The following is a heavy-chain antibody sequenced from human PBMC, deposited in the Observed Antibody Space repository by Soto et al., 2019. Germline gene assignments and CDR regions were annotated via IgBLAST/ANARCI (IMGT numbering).Heavy chain of an antibody. Sequence: PGGSQRLSCAASGFTFSSYSMNWVRQAPGKGLEWVSYISSSSSTIYYADSVKGRFTISRDNAKNSLYLQMNSLRDEDTAVYYWATDGPYYYDSSGSDDGFDIWGQGTMVTVSS. D-gene: IGHD3-22*01. V-gene: IGHV3-48*02. CDR1: GFTFSSYS. J-gene: IGHJ3*02. CDR3: ATDGPYYYDSSGSDDGFDI. CDR2: ISSSSSTI.